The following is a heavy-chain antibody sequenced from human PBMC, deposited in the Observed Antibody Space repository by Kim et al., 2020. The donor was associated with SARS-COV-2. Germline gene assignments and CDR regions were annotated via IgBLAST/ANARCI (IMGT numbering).Heavy chain of an antibody. D-gene: IGHD2-15*01. J-gene: IGHJ5*02. CDR3: ARDNSAGSAWWFDP. Sequence: GQKFQGRVTMTRDTSTSTAYMELSSLRSDDTAVYYCARDNSAGSAWWFDPWGQGTLVTVSS. V-gene: IGHV1-46*01.